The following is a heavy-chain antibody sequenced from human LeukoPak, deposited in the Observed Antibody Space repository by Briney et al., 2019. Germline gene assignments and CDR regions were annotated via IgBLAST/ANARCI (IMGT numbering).Heavy chain of an antibody. CDR1: GYTFTGYY. CDR3: ARAIKGDGSGWYNSDY. V-gene: IGHV1-2*06. J-gene: IGHJ4*02. CDR2: INPNSGGT. D-gene: IGHD6-19*01. Sequence: ASVKVSCKASGYTFTGYYMHWVRQAPGQGLEWMGRINPNSGGTNYAQKFQGRVTMTRDTSISTAYMELSRLRSDDTAVYYCARAIKGDGSGWYNSDYWGQGTLVTVSS.